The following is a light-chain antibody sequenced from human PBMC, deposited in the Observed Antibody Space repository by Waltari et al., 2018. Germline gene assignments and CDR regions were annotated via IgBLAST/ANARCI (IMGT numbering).Light chain of an antibody. V-gene: IGKV1-12*01. CDR1: QGISTW. Sequence: DIQMTQSPSSVSASVGDSVTIACRASQGISTWLAWYQQKPGKAPNLLIYAASTLQTGVPSRFSGSGSGTDFTLTISSLQPEDFATYYCQQASSFSITFGQGTRLEIK. CDR3: QQASSFSIT. J-gene: IGKJ5*01. CDR2: AAS.